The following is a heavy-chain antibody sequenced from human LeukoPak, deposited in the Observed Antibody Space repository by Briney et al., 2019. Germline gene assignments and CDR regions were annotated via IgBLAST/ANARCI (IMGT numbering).Heavy chain of an antibody. CDR1: GDTVSSNSAA. D-gene: IGHD2-15*01. J-gene: IGHJ4*02. CDR2: TYYRSKWNN. V-gene: IGHV6-1*01. Sequence: SQTLSLTCALSGDTVSSNSAAWDWLRQSPSRGLEWLGRTYYRSKWNNDYAVSVKSRITINPDTSKNQFSLQLNSVTPEDTAVYYCARDFCSGGSCYWRFDYWGQGTLVTVSS. CDR3: ARDFCSGGSCYWRFDY.